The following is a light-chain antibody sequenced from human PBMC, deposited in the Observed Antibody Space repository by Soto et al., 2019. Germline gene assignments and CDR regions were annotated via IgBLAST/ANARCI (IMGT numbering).Light chain of an antibody. Sequence: EIVLTQSPGTLSLSPGERATLSCRASQSITNNYLAWYQQKPGRAHRLLIYGASSRATGIPDRFSGSGSGTDFTLTISRLEPEDFAMYYCQQYGYLVTFGGGTRLEI. J-gene: IGKJ5*01. CDR2: GAS. CDR1: QSITNNY. CDR3: QQYGYLVT. V-gene: IGKV3-20*01.